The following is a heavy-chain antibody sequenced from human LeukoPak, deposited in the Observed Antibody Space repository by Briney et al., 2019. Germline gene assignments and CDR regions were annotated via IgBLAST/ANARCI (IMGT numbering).Heavy chain of an antibody. CDR1: GGSISSSSYY. V-gene: IGHV4-39*02. J-gene: IGHJ4*02. Sequence: PSETLSLTCTVSGGSISSSSYYWGWIRQPPGKGLEWIGSIYYSGSTYYNPSLKSRVTISVDTSKNQFSLKLSSVTAADTAVYYCAREESSGYYSPTTLDYWGQGTLVTVSS. CDR3: AREESSGYYSPTTLDY. D-gene: IGHD3-22*01. CDR2: IYYSGST.